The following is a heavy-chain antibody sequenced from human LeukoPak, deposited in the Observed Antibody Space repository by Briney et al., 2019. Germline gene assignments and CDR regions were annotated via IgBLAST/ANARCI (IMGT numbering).Heavy chain of an antibody. CDR1: GGSISSSSYY. CDR3: ARAPKPMGTYSSSWYGLAPYYMDV. Sequence: SETLSLTCTVSGGSISSSSYYWGWIRQPPGKGLEWIGSIYYSGSTYYNPSLKSRVTISVDTSKNQFSLKLSSVTAADTAVYYCARAPKPMGTYSSSWYGLAPYYMDVWGKGTTVTVSS. V-gene: IGHV4-39*07. CDR2: IYYSGST. J-gene: IGHJ6*03. D-gene: IGHD6-13*01.